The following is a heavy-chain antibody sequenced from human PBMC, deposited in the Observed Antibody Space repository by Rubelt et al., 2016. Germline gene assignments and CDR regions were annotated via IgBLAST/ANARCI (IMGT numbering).Heavy chain of an antibody. J-gene: IGHJ4*02. CDR1: GYTFTGYY. V-gene: IGHV1-2*02. CDR2: INPNSGGT. CDR3: ARVYDSSDTYYFDY. Sequence: QVQLVQSGAEVKKPGASVKVSCKASGYTFTGYYMHWVRQAPGQGLEWMGWINPNSGGTNYAQKVQGRVTMTRETSISTAYMELSRLRSDDTAVYYCARVYDSSDTYYFDYWGQGTLVTVSS. D-gene: IGHD3-22*01.